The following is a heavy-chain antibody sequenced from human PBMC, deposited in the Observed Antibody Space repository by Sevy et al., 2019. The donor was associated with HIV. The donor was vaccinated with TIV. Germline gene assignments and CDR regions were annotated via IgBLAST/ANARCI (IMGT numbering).Heavy chain of an antibody. CDR2: ISYDGSNK. J-gene: IGHJ5*02. Sequence: GGSLRLSCAASGFTFGSYGMHWVRQAPGKGLEWVAVISYDGSNKYYADSVKGRFTISRDNSKNTLYLQMNSLRAEDTAVYYCAKAGDEGNWFDPWGQGTLVTVSS. CDR3: AKAGDEGNWFDP. D-gene: IGHD3-10*01. V-gene: IGHV3-30*18. CDR1: GFTFGSYG.